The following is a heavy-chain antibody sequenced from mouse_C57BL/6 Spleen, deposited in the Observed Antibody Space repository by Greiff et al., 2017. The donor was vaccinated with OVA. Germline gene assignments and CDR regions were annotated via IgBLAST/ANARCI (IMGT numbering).Heavy chain of an antibody. J-gene: IGHJ3*01. V-gene: IGHV6-3*01. CDR1: GFTFSNYW. Sequence: EVHLVESGGGLVQPGGSMKLSCVASGFTFSNYWMNWVRQSPEKGLEWVAQIRLKSDNYATHYAESVKGRFTISRDDSKSSVYLQMNNLRAEDTGIYYCTVYDYTWFAYWGQGTLVTVSA. CDR2: IRLKSDNYAT. D-gene: IGHD2-4*01. CDR3: TVYDYTWFAY.